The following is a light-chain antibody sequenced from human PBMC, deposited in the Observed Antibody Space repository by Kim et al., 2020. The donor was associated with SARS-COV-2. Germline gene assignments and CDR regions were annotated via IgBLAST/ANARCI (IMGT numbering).Light chain of an antibody. Sequence: SSELTQDPAVSVALGQTVRITCQGDSLRSYYASWYQQKPGQAPVLVIYGKNNRHSGIPDRFSGSSSGNTASLTITGAQAEDEADYYCNSRDSSGNHPFGT. CDR2: GKN. CDR3: NSRDSSGNHP. J-gene: IGLJ1*01. CDR1: SLRSYY. V-gene: IGLV3-19*01.